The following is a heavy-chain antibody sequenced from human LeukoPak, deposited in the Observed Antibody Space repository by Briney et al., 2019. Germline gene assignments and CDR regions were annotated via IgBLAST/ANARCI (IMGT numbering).Heavy chain of an antibody. CDR3: ARGGPNSRLHL. CDR1: GGSPSGYY. V-gene: IGHV4-34*01. J-gene: IGHJ5*02. D-gene: IGHD5-18*01. Sequence: SETLSLTCAVYGGSPSGYYWTRIRHPPGKGLEWIGEINLSGSTNYNPSLKSRVTISVDTSKYRFSLELSSVTAADAAVYYCARGGPNSRLHLWGQGTLVTVSS. CDR2: INLSGST.